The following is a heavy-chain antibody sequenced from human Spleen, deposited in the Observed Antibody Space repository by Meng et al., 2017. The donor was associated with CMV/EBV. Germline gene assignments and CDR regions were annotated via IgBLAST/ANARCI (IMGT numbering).Heavy chain of an antibody. J-gene: IGHJ1*01. CDR1: GGSFSGYY. Sequence: HVRPQPGGAGRLKPSATLSLTCAVYGGSFSGYYWSGIRQPPGKGLEWIGEINHSGSTNYNPSLKSRVTISVDTSKNQFSLKLSSVTAADTAVYYCARGRIYCSSTSCPRGLESYFQHWGQGTLVTVSS. CDR3: ARGRIYCSSTSCPRGLESYFQH. V-gene: IGHV4-34*01. D-gene: IGHD2-2*01. CDR2: INHSGST.